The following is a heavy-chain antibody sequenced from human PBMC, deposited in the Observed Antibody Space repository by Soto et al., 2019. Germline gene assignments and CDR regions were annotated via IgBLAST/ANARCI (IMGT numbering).Heavy chain of an antibody. CDR3: AKARGRSGNHYGRFMGFDY. Sequence: QVQLVESGGGVVQPGRSLRLSCAASGFTFSSYGMHWVRQAPGKGLEWVAVISYDGSNKYYADSVKGRFTISRDNSKNTLYLQMNSLRAEDTAVYYCAKARGRSGNHYGRFMGFDYWGQGTLVTVSS. CDR1: GFTFSSYG. J-gene: IGHJ4*02. V-gene: IGHV3-30*18. D-gene: IGHD4-17*01. CDR2: ISYDGSNK.